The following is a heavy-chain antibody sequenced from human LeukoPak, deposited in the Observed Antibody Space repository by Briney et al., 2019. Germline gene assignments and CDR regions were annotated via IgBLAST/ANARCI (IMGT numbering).Heavy chain of an antibody. CDR3: ARDRLTSGSYFFDY. Sequence: GGSLRLSCAASAFTFSDYSMNWVRQAPGKGLEWISYISGRSSTIYYADSVRGRLTISRDNAENSMYLQMNSLRAEDTAVYYCARDRLTSGSYFFDYWGQGTLVTVSS. CDR2: ISGRSSTI. J-gene: IGHJ4*02. D-gene: IGHD1-26*01. CDR1: AFTFSDYS. V-gene: IGHV3-48*01.